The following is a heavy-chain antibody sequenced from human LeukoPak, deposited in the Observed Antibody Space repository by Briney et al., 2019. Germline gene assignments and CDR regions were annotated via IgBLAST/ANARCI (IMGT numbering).Heavy chain of an antibody. Sequence: PSETLSLTCAVYGGSFSDYDWSWIRQPPGKGLEWIGEISHSGTTNCDPSLKSRISMSIDTSRSQFSLNLRSVTAADTAVYYCARYVPVRTGTTRASFGYWGLGTLVTVSS. CDR1: GGSFSDYD. V-gene: IGHV4-34*10. J-gene: IGHJ4*02. CDR3: ARYVPVRTGTTRASFGY. D-gene: IGHD1-1*01. CDR2: ISHSGTT.